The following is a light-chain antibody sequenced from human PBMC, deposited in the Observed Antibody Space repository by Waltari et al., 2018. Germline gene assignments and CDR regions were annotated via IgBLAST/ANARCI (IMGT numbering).Light chain of an antibody. CDR3: QVWDSSTAV. CDR1: KLGHKY. V-gene: IGLV3-1*01. J-gene: IGLJ3*02. CDR2: QDT. Sequence: SYELTQSPSVSVSPGQTAIITCSGDKLGHKYACWYQQKPGQSPVLVMYQDTKRPSGIPERFSGSNCGNTATLTISGTQAMDEADYYCQVWDSSTAVFGGGTKLTVL.